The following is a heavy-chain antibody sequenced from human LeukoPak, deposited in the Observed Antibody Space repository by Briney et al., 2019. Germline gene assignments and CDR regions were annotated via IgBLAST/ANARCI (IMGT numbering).Heavy chain of an antibody. CDR1: GFSFTSYG. D-gene: IGHD1-26*01. J-gene: IGHJ4*02. CDR2: ISFDGGNK. Sequence: GGSLRLSCAASGFSFTSYGMYWVRQAPDKGLEWVAIISFDGGNKYYPDSVKGRFTISRDNSKNTLYLQMNTLRPDDTAVYYCAKDSKRGSDYEFYFDYWGQGTLVTVSS. V-gene: IGHV3-30*18. CDR3: AKDSKRGSDYEFYFDY.